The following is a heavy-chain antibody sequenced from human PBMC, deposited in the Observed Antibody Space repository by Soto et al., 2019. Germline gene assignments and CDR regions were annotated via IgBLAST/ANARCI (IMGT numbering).Heavy chain of an antibody. CDR2: IYYSGST. CDR3: ARYIGYCSSTSRLNAYMDV. Sequence: SETLSLTCTVSGGSISSYYWSWIRQPPGKGLEWIGYIYYSGSTSYNPSLKSRVTISVDTSKNQFSLKLSSVTAADTAVYYCARYIGYCSSTSRLNAYMDVWGKGTTVTVSS. V-gene: IGHV4-59*08. D-gene: IGHD2-2*01. J-gene: IGHJ6*03. CDR1: GGSISSYY.